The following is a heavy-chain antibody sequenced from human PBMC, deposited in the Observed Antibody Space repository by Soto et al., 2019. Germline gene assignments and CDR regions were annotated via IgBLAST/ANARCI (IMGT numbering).Heavy chain of an antibody. Sequence: QVHLVQSGAEVKKPGASVKVSCKASGYTLTRYGITWVRQAPGQGLEWMGSISAYNANTNYAQKLQGRLTMTTDTSTSTAYMDLRSLTSDDTAVYYCAREVFRYFDLWGRGTLVSVSS. J-gene: IGHJ2*01. D-gene: IGHD1-20*01. CDR3: AREVFRYFDL. V-gene: IGHV1-18*01. CDR1: GYTLTRYG. CDR2: ISAYNANT.